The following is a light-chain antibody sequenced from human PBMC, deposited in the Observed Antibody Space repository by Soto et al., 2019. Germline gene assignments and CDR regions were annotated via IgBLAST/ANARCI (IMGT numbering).Light chain of an antibody. Sequence: NVLTQSPGTLSLSPGERATLSCRTSQSVGSTPLAWYQQKPGQAPRLLIHGVSSRAAGIPDRFSGSGSGTDFTLPISRLEPEDFAVYYCQQYVSSPLYTFGQGTKLEIK. CDR1: QSVGSTP. CDR2: GVS. CDR3: QQYVSSPLYT. J-gene: IGKJ2*01. V-gene: IGKV3-20*01.